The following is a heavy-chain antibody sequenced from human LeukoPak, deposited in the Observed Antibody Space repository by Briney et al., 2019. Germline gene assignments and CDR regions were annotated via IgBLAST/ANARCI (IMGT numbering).Heavy chain of an antibody. V-gene: IGHV3-53*01. Sequence: GGSLRLSCAASGFTVSSNYMSWVRQAPGKGLEWVSVIYSGGSTYYADSVKGRFTISRDNSKNTLYLQMNSLRAEDTAVYYCARGSYCSGGSCYYYYYMDVWGKGTTVTISS. J-gene: IGHJ6*03. D-gene: IGHD2-15*01. CDR1: GFTVSSNY. CDR2: IYSGGST. CDR3: ARGSYCSGGSCYYYYYMDV.